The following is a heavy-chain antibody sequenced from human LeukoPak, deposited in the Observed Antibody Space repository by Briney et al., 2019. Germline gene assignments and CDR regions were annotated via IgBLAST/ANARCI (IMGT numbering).Heavy chain of an antibody. V-gene: IGHV3-30*18. CDR1: GFTFSNYG. Sequence: PGGSLRLSCAASGFTFSNYGMHWVRPAPGKGLEWVAIISYDGSNKYYADSVKGRFTISRDNSKNTLYLQMNSLRAEDTAVYYCAKDGYGDHTVDYWGQGTLVTVSS. CDR2: ISYDGSNK. J-gene: IGHJ4*02. CDR3: AKDGYGDHTVDY. D-gene: IGHD4-17*01.